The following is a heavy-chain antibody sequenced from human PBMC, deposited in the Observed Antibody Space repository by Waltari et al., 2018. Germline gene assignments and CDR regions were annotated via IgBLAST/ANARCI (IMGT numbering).Heavy chain of an antibody. CDR2: IWYDGRNK. V-gene: IGHV3-33*01. CDR1: GFTFSSYG. J-gene: IGHJ4*02. CDR3: ARDPKAGTTGFDY. Sequence: QVQLVESGGGVVQPGRSLRLSCAASGFTFSSYGMHWVRQAPGKGLEWVEVIWYDGRNKYYADSVKGRFTISRDNSKNTLYLQMNSLRAEDAAVYYCARDPKAGTTGFDYWGQGTLVTVSS. D-gene: IGHD1-1*01.